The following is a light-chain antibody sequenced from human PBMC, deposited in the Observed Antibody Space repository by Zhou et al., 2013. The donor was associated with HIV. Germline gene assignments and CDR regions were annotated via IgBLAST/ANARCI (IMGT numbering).Light chain of an antibody. CDR3: QQYGNPALT. J-gene: IGKJ4*01. V-gene: IGKV1-33*01. CDR1: QDISNY. CDR2: DAS. Sequence: DIQMTQSPSSLSASVGDRVTITCQASQDISNYLNWYHQKPGKAPKLLIYDASNLETGVPSRFSGSGSGTDFTFTISSLQPEDIATYYCQQYGNPALTFGGGTKVEIK.